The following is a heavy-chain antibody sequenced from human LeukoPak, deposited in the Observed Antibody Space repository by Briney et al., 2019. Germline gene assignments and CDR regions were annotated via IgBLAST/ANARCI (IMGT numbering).Heavy chain of an antibody. J-gene: IGHJ5*02. Sequence: SETLSLTCAVYGGSFSGYYWSWIRQPPGKGLEWIGEINHSGSTNYNPSLKSRVTISVDTSKNQFSLKLSSVTAADTAVYYCARHSSGWTGEWFDPWGQGTLVTVSS. CDR3: ARHSSGWTGEWFDP. CDR1: GGSFSGYY. V-gene: IGHV4-34*01. D-gene: IGHD6-19*01. CDR2: INHSGST.